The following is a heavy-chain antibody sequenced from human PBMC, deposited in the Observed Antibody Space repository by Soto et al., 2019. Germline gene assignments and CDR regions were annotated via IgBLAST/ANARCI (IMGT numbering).Heavy chain of an antibody. CDR1: GFTFSYYA. CDR2: ISYDGSNK. V-gene: IGHV3-30-3*01. Sequence: GGSLRLSCAASGFTFSYYAMHWVRQAPGKGLEWVSIISYDGSNKYYADSVKGRFTISRDNSKNTLYLQMNSLRGEDTAVYYCARARGYCTGTSCLYYGMDVWGQGTTVTVSS. D-gene: IGHD2-2*03. CDR3: ARARGYCTGTSCLYYGMDV. J-gene: IGHJ6*02.